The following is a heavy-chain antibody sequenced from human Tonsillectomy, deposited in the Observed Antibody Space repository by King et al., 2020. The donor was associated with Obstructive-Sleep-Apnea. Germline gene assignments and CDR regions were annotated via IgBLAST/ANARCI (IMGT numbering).Heavy chain of an antibody. CDR3: AREGAAGSNWFDP. CDR1: GGSISSSIYY. V-gene: IGHV4-39*07. J-gene: IGHJ5*02. Sequence: QLQESGPGLVKPSDTLSLSCTVSGGSISSSIYYWGWIRQSPGKGLEWIGTIYYSGRTFYNPSLKSRVTISVDTSKNQFSLKLSSLTAADTAVYYCAREGAAGSNWFDPWGQGTQVTVSS. CDR2: IYYSGRT. D-gene: IGHD6-13*01.